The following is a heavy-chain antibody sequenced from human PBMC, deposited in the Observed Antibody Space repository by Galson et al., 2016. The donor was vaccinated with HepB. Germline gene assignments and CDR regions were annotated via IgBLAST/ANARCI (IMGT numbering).Heavy chain of an antibody. D-gene: IGHD5-24*01. J-gene: IGHJ6*02. CDR2: ISGYNGNT. Sequence: SVKVSCKASGYTFTSYGISWVRQAPGQGLEWMGWISGYNGNTNYAEKLQGRVTMTTDTSTSTAYMELRNLRSDDTAVYYCARGRWLQFSEYYGMDVWGQGTTVTVSS. CDR3: ARGRWLQFSEYYGMDV. V-gene: IGHV1-18*04. CDR1: GYTFTSYG.